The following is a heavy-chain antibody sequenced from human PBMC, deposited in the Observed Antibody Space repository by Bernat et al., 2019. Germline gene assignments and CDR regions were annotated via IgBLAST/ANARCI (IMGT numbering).Heavy chain of an antibody. D-gene: IGHD3-10*01. CDR2: ISWNSGSI. CDR3: AKSRSGSYGAGAFDI. CDR1: GFTFDDYA. V-gene: IGHV3-9*01. Sequence: EVQLVESGGGLVQPGRSLRLSCAASGFTFDDYAMHWVRQAPGKGLEGVSGISWNSGSIGYADSVKGRFTISRDNAKNSLYLQMNSLRAEDTALYYCAKSRSGSYGAGAFDIWGQGTMVTVSS. J-gene: IGHJ3*02.